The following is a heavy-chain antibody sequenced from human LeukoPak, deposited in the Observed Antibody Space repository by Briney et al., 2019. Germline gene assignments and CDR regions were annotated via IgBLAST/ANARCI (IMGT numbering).Heavy chain of an antibody. CDR3: ARLQYCSGTSCYWFDP. CDR2: IDHTGST. J-gene: IGHJ5*02. CDR1: GVSISSVLYS. Sequence: SVTLSRTCDGSGVSISSVLYSWSWIRQPLGKGLEWIGDIDHTGSTYYNSSLKSPVPISVDTSKNQFSMRLRSVPAADTAVYYCARLQYCSGTSCYWFDPWGQGTLVTVSS. D-gene: IGHD2-2*01. V-gene: IGHV4-30-2*01.